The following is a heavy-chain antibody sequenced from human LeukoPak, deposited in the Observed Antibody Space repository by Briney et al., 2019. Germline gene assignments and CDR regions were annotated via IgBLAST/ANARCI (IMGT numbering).Heavy chain of an antibody. Sequence: GGSLRLSCATSGFTLSSFNMNWVRQAPGKGLEWVSYISSRGSSIYYADSVKGRFTISRDNAKNSLYLQMNSLRAEDTAVYYCARDRRIDYWGQGTLVTVSS. J-gene: IGHJ4*02. CDR2: ISSRGSSI. CDR3: ARDRRIDY. CDR1: GFTLSSFN. V-gene: IGHV3-48*03.